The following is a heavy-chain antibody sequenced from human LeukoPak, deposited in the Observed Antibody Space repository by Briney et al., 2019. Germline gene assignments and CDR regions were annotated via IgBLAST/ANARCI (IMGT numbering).Heavy chain of an antibody. CDR3: ARGGRGSYT. CDR2: INHSGST. Sequence: PSETLSLTCAVYGGSFSGYYWSWIRQPPGKGLEWIGEINHSGSTNYNPSLKSRVTISVDTSKNQLSLKLSSVTAADTAVYYCARGGRGSYTWGQGTLVTVSS. D-gene: IGHD3-16*01. J-gene: IGHJ5*02. CDR1: GGSFSGYY. V-gene: IGHV4-34*01.